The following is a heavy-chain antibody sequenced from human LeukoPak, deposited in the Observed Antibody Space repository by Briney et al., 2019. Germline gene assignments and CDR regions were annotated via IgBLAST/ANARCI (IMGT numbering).Heavy chain of an antibody. V-gene: IGHV1-69*05. CDR3: ANGNYYDRSGHHHRIYNWFDP. D-gene: IGHD3-22*01. CDR2: IIPILGTA. Sequence: SVKDSCKASGGTFSNYAISWVRQAPGQGLEWMGGIIPILGTANYAPKFQDRVTISMDESTSTSFMELRSLRSEDTAVYYCANGNYYDRSGHHHRIYNWFDPLGQGTLVTVSS. J-gene: IGHJ5*02. CDR1: GGTFSNYA.